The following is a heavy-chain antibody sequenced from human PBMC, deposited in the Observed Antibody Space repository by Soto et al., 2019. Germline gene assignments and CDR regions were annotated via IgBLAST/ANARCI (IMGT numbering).Heavy chain of an antibody. J-gene: IGHJ3*02. Sequence: EVQLVESGGGLVKPGGSLTLSCAASGFIFNNAWMNWVRQAPGKGLEWVGRIKSKTDGGTTDYAAPVKGRFTISRDDSKNTLYLQMNSLKTEDTAVYYCTHQRWGAFEIWGQGTMDTVSS. CDR3: THQRWGAFEI. CDR1: GFIFNNAW. D-gene: IGHD2-2*01. CDR2: IKSKTDGGTT. V-gene: IGHV3-15*07.